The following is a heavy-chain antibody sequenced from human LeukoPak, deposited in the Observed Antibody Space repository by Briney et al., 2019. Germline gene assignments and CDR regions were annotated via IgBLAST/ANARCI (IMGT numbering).Heavy chain of an antibody. V-gene: IGHV1-18*01. D-gene: IGHD3-3*01. CDR2: ISAYNGNT. Sequence: ASVKVSCKASGYTFTSYGISWVRQAPGQGLEWMGWISAYNGNTNYVQKLQGRVTMTTDTSTSTAYMELRSLRSDDTAVYYCARPVTIRFLESCMDVWGQGTTVTVSS. CDR3: ARPVTIRFLESCMDV. CDR1: GYTFTSYG. J-gene: IGHJ6*02.